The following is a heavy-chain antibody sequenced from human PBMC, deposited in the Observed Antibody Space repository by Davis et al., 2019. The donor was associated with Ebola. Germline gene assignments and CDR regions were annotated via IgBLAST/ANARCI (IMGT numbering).Heavy chain of an antibody. CDR1: TFTFSTYS. CDR2: VSGSGFYI. CDR3: ARAGLRMDY. J-gene: IGHJ4*02. Sequence: GESLKISCAVSTFTFSTYSMNWVRQAPGKALEWLSSVSGSGFYIYYADSVKGRFTISRDNAKNSLYLQMNSLRAEDTAVYYCARAGLRMDYWGQGTLVTVSS. V-gene: IGHV3-21*01. D-gene: IGHD4-17*01.